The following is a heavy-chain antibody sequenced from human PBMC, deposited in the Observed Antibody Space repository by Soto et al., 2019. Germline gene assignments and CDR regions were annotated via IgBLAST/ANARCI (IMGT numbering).Heavy chain of an antibody. D-gene: IGHD3-3*01. CDR1: GFSFSTYA. J-gene: IGHJ6*02. Sequence: VGSLRLSCAASGFSFSTYAMHWVRQAPGKGLEWVAVISYDGTNKYYADSVKGRFSISRDNSKNRLYLQMNTLRGEDTAMYFCAKEVLDDFWSGGYGMDVWGQGTTVTVSS. V-gene: IGHV3-30*18. CDR3: AKEVLDDFWSGGYGMDV. CDR2: ISYDGTNK.